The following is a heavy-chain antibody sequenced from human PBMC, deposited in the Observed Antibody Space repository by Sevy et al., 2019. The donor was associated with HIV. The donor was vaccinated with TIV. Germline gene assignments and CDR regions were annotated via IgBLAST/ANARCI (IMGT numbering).Heavy chain of an antibody. D-gene: IGHD3-3*01. CDR3: AREGSQRITIFGVVITNWFDP. CDR1: GGSFSGYY. Sequence: SETLSLTCAVYGGSFSGYYWSWIRQPPGKGLEWIGEINHSGSTNSNPSLKSRVTISVDTSKNQFSLKLSSVTAADTAVYYCAREGSQRITIFGVVITNWFDPWGQGTLVTVSS. V-gene: IGHV4-34*01. J-gene: IGHJ5*02. CDR2: INHSGST.